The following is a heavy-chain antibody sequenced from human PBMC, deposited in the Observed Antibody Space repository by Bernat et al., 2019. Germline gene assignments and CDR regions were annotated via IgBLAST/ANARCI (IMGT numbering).Heavy chain of an antibody. CDR2: ISSSSTI. J-gene: IGHJ6*02. CDR1: GFTFSSYS. Sequence: EVQLVESGGGLVQPGGSLRLSCAASGFTFSSYSMNWVRQAPGKGLEWVSYISSSSTIYYADSVKGRFTISRDNAKNSLYLQMNSLRAEDTAVYYCVRDSCSGGSCPIYYYGMDVWGQGTTVTVSS. V-gene: IGHV3-48*01. D-gene: IGHD2-15*01. CDR3: VRDSCSGGSCPIYYYGMDV.